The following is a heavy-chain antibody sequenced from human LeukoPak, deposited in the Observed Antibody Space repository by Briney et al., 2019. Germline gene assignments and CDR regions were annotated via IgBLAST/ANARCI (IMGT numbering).Heavy chain of an antibody. CDR3: AISSSWYGEGDYYYYYGMDG. J-gene: IGHJ6*02. V-gene: IGHV4-4*07. D-gene: IGHD6-13*01. CDR2: IYTSGST. CDR1: GGSISSYY. Sequence: SETLSLTCTVSGGSISSYYWSWIRQPAGKGLEWIGRIYTSGSTNYNPSLKSRVTMSVDTSKNQFSLKLSSVTAADTAVYYWAISSSWYGEGDYYYYYGMDGWGQGTTVTVSS.